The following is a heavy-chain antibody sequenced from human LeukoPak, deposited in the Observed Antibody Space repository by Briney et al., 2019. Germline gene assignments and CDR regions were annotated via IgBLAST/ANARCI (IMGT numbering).Heavy chain of an antibody. CDR2: INPNSGGT. Sequence: ASVKVSCKASGYTFTGYYMHWARQAPGQGLEWMGWINPNSGGTNHAQKFQGRVTMTRDASISTAYMELSRLRSDDTAVYYCARDPDTSGSYSHWGQGTLVTVSS. V-gene: IGHV1-2*02. D-gene: IGHD3-10*01. CDR3: ARDPDTSGSYSH. CDR1: GYTFTGYY. J-gene: IGHJ4*02.